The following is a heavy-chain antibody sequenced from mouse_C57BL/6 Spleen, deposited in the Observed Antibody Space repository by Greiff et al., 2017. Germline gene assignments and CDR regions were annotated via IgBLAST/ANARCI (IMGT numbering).Heavy chain of an antibody. D-gene: IGHD1-1*01. J-gene: IGHJ2*01. CDR1: GYSITSGYY. Sequence: EVKLMESGPGLVKPSQSLSLTCSVTGYSITSGYYWNWIRQFPGNKLEWMGYISYDGSNNYNPSLKNRISITRDTSKNQFFLKLNSVTTEDTATYYCAREATTVVGDYYFDYWGQGTTLTVSS. CDR2: ISYDGSN. V-gene: IGHV3-6*01. CDR3: AREATTVVGDYYFDY.